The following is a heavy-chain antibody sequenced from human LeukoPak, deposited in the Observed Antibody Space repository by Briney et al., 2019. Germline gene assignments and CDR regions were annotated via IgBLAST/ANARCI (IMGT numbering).Heavy chain of an antibody. Sequence: SETLSLTCAVYGGSFSGYYWSWIRQPPGKGLEWIGEINHSRSTNYNPSLKSRVTISVDTSKNQFSLKLSSVTAADTAVYYCARAGYSNLYYYYGMDVWGQGTTVTVSS. CDR2: INHSRST. J-gene: IGHJ6*02. V-gene: IGHV4-34*01. CDR3: ARAGYSNLYYYYGMDV. CDR1: GGSFSGYY. D-gene: IGHD6-13*01.